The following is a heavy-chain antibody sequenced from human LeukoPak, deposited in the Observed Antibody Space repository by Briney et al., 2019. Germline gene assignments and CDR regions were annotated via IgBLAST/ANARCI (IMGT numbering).Heavy chain of an antibody. CDR3: AKGYGESHFDS. J-gene: IGHJ4*02. Sequence: GGSLRLSCAASGFTFRSFGMHFVRQAPGKGLEWVAFMRFDGSNQYYTDSVKGRFTMSRDNSNNTLYLQMNNLRGDDTAVYFCAKGYGESHFDSWGQGTLVTVSS. CDR2: MRFDGSNQ. V-gene: IGHV3-30*02. CDR1: GFTFRSFG. D-gene: IGHD5-18*01.